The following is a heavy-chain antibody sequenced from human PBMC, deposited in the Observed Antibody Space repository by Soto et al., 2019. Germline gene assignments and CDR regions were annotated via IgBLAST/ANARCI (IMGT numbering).Heavy chain of an antibody. CDR1: GFTFSSYA. V-gene: IGHV3-23*01. D-gene: IGHD6-19*01. CDR3: AIRSSGWYLTDY. J-gene: IGHJ4*02. Sequence: GGSLRLSCAASGFTFSSYAMSWVRQAPGKGLEWVSAISGSGGSTYYADSVKGRFTISRDNSKNTLYLQMNSLRAEDTAVYYCAIRSSGWYLTDYWGQGTXVTVSS. CDR2: ISGSGGST.